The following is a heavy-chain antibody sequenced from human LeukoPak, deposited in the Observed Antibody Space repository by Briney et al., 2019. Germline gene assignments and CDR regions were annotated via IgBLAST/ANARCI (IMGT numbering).Heavy chain of an antibody. CDR2: ISYDGSNK. J-gene: IGHJ4*02. V-gene: IGHV3-30-3*01. CDR1: GFTFSSYA. Sequence: GRSLRLSCAASGFTFSSYAMHWVRQAPGKGLEWVAVISYDGSNKYYADSVKGRFTISRDNSKNALYLQMNSLRAEDTAVYYCARDPDFWSGYFDYWGQGTLVTVSS. D-gene: IGHD3-3*01. CDR3: ARDPDFWSGYFDY.